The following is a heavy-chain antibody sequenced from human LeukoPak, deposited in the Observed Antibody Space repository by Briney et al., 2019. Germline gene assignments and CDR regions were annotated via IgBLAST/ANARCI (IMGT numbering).Heavy chain of an antibody. CDR1: GGSITTYY. V-gene: IGHV4-4*07. CDR3: ATTEKNRYYINL. CDR2: FFTSGTT. J-gene: IGHJ6*01. Sequence: PSETLSLTCTVSGGSITTYYWSWIRQPAGKGLEWIGRFFTSGTTNYNPSLKSRVTMSVDTSENQLSLKLSSVTAADTAVYFCATTEKNRYYINLWGPGTTVIVSS. D-gene: IGHD2-21*01.